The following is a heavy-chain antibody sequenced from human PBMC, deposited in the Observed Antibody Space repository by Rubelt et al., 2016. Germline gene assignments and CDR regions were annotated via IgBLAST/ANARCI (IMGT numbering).Heavy chain of an antibody. Sequence: QVQLVQSGSELKKPGASVKVSCKASGYTFTSYAMNWVRQAPGQGLGWMGWINTNTGNPTYAKGFTGRFVFSVDTSGSTAYLQISSLKAEDTAVYYCAGGMRWFGENYWGQGTLVTVSS. J-gene: IGHJ4*02. CDR1: GYTFTSYA. CDR2: INTNTGNP. D-gene: IGHD3-10*01. CDR3: AGGMRWFGENY. V-gene: IGHV7-4-1*02.